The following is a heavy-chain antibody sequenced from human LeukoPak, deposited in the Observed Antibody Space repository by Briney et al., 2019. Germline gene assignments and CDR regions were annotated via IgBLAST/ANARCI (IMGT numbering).Heavy chain of an antibody. Sequence: SETLSLTCTVSGGSISSYYWSWIRQPPGKGLEWIGYIYYSGSTNYNPSLKSRVTISVDTSKNQFSLKLSSVTAADTAVYYCARVSAYYDYVWGSYRPKYYFDYWGQGTLVTVSS. V-gene: IGHV4-59*01. D-gene: IGHD3-16*02. CDR3: ARVSAYYDYVWGSYRPKYYFDY. J-gene: IGHJ4*02. CDR2: IYYSGST. CDR1: GGSISSYY.